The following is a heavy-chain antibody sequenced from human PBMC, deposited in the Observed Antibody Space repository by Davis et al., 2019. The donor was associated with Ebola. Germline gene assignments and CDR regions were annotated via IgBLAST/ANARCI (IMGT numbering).Heavy chain of an antibody. Sequence: SVQVPCKASGYILTSYFIHWVRQPPGQGLEWMGIINPRGCGSSYAQKFQGRVTMTRDTSTSTVYMELSSLRSEDTAVYYCARKAVYCSSTSCSPGSFDIWGQGTMVTVSS. CDR2: INPRGCGS. CDR3: ARKAVYCSSTSCSPGSFDI. D-gene: IGHD2-2*01. V-gene: IGHV1-46*01. J-gene: IGHJ3*02. CDR1: GYILTSYF.